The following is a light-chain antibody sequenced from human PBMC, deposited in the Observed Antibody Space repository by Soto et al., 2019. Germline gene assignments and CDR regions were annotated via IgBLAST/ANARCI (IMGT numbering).Light chain of an antibody. J-gene: IGKJ1*01. CDR3: QQYGSSPLWT. Sequence: EIVLTQSPGTLSLSPGERATLSCRASQSVSSSYLAWYQQKPGQAPRLLIYGASSRATGIPDRFSGSGSGTDFTLTISRLETEEFAVYYCQQYGSSPLWTFGQGTKVDIK. V-gene: IGKV3-20*01. CDR1: QSVSSSY. CDR2: GAS.